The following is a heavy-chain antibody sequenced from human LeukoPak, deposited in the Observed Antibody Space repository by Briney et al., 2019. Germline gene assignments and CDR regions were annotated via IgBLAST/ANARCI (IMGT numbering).Heavy chain of an antibody. D-gene: IGHD2-21*02. J-gene: IGHJ4*02. V-gene: IGHV3-48*03. CDR1: GFTFSSYE. CDR2: ISSSGSNI. Sequence: GGSLRLSCAASGFTFSSYEMNWVRQAPGKGLEWVSYISSSGSNIYYADSVKGRFTISRDNAKNSMYLQMNSLRAEDTAVYYCARETQYGDSVDYWGPGTLVTVSA. CDR3: ARETQYGDSVDY.